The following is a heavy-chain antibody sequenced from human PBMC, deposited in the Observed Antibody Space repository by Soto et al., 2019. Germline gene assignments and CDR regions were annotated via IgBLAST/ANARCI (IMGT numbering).Heavy chain of an antibody. CDR2: INTDGSST. CDR1: GFTFSDYW. D-gene: IGHD2-2*01. V-gene: IGHV3-74*01. J-gene: IGHJ5*02. Sequence: PVGSLRLSCAASGFTFSDYWMHWVRQAPGKGLVWVSHINTDGSSTNYADSVKGRFTISRDNAKNTLYLQMNSLTAEDTAVYYCARDMRVTNWFDPWGQGTLVTVSS. CDR3: ARDMRVTNWFDP.